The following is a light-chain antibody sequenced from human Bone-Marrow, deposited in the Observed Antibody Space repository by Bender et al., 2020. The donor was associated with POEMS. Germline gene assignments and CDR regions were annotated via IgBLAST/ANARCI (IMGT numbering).Light chain of an antibody. CDR3: QSTDSSNNVV. CDR1: ALPKQY. J-gene: IGLJ2*01. V-gene: IGLV3-25*03. Sequence: SYELTQPPSVSVSPGQTARITCSGDALPKQYAYWYQQKPGQAPVVVTYKDSERPSGIPERFSGSSSGTTVTLTISGVQAEDEADYYCQSTDSSNNVVFGGGTKLTVL. CDR2: KDS.